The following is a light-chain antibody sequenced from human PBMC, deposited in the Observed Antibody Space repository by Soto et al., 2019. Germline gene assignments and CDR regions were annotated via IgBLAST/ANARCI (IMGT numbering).Light chain of an antibody. Sequence: DMQMAQSPSSLSSSVGCRVTITCQASHDITNFLNWYQQKPGKAPKLLIYDVSKLETGVPSRFSGSGSGTDFTLTISSLQPEDIATYFCQQYDDLPITFGQGTRLEIK. J-gene: IGKJ5*01. CDR3: QQYDDLPIT. CDR2: DVS. CDR1: HDITNF. V-gene: IGKV1-33*01.